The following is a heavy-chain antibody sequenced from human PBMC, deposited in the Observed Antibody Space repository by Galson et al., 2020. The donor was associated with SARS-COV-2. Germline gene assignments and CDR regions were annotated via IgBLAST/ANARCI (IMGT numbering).Heavy chain of an antibody. CDR3: ARDSYYYDSSGYYPPYYYYCMDV. CDR2: IWYDGSNK. CDR1: GFTFSSYG. D-gene: IGHD3-22*01. J-gene: IGHJ6*02. V-gene: IGHV3-33*01. Sequence: GGSLRLSCAASGFTFSSYGMHWVRQAPGKGLEWVAVIWYDGSNKYYADSVKGRFTISRDNSKNTLYLQMNSLRAEDTAVYYCARDSYYYDSSGYYPPYYYYCMDVWGQGTTVTVSS.